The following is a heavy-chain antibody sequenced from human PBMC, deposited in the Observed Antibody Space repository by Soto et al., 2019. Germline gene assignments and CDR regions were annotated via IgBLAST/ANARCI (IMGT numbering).Heavy chain of an antibody. D-gene: IGHD3-16*01. J-gene: IGHJ3*02. V-gene: IGHV1-2*02. Sequence: QVQLVQSGAEVKKPGASVKVSCKASGYTFTGYYMHWVRQAPGQGLEWMGWINPNSGGTNYAQKFQGRVTMTRDTSISTAYMELSRLRSDDTAVYYCARGPGDYDYVWANLIDAFDIWGQGTMVTVSS. CDR2: INPNSGGT. CDR3: ARGPGDYDYVWANLIDAFDI. CDR1: GYTFTGYY.